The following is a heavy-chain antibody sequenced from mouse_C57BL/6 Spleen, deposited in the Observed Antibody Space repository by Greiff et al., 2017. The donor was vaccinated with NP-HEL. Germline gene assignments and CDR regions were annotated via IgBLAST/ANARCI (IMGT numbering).Heavy chain of an antibody. D-gene: IGHD2-1*01. CDR3: AIYGNYFGY. CDR2: IDPSDSYT. CDR1: GYTFTSYW. J-gene: IGHJ2*01. V-gene: IGHV1-69*01. Sequence: QVQLQQPGAELVMPGASVKLSCKASGYTFTSYWMHWVKQRPGQGLEWIGEIDPSDSYTNYNQKFKGKSTLTVDKSSSTAYMQLSSLTSEDSAVYYCAIYGNYFGYWGQGTTLTVST.